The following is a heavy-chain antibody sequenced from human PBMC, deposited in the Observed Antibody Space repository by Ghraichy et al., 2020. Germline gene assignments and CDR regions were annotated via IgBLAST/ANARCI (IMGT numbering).Heavy chain of an antibody. CDR3: ASAVGSTGKASFDY. CDR1: GFTVSSNY. J-gene: IGHJ4*02. Sequence: GSLNISCAASGFTVSSNYMSWVRQAPGKGLEWVSAIYSGGSTYYADSVKGRFTISRDNSKNTLFLQMNSLRAEDTAVYYCASAVGSTGKASFDYWGQGTLVTVSS. CDR2: IYSGGST. V-gene: IGHV3-53*01. D-gene: IGHD1-26*01.